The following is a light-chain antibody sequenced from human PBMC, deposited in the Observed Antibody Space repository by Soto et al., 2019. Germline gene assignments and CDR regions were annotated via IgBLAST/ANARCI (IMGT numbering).Light chain of an antibody. CDR2: EVS. CDR3: SSYSSSSIRV. V-gene: IGLV2-14*01. Sequence: QPVLTQPASVSGSPGQSITISCTGTSSDVGAYNYVSWYQQHTGKAPKLMIYEVSNRPSGVSNRFSGSKSGNTASLTISGLQAEDEAYYYCSSYSSSSIRVFGGGTKVTVL. CDR1: SSDVGAYNY. J-gene: IGLJ3*02.